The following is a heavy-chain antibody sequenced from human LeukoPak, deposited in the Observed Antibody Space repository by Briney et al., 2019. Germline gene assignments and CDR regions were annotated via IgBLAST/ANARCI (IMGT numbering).Heavy chain of an antibody. CDR1: AFTFSSYS. V-gene: IGHV3-23*01. J-gene: IGHJ4*02. Sequence: PGGSLRLSCAASAFTFSSYSMSWVRQAPGKGLEWVSAISGSGGSTYYADSVKGRFTISRDNSKNTLYLQMNSLRAEDTAVYYCAKVSKYYDFWSGYSLYWGQGTLVTVSS. CDR2: ISGSGGST. D-gene: IGHD3-3*01. CDR3: AKVSKYYDFWSGYSLY.